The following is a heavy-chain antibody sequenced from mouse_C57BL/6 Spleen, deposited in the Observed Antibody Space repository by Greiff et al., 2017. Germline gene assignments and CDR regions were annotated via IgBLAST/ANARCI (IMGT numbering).Heavy chain of an antibody. CDR2: IRNKANGYTT. CDR3: ARYGGGLDY. Sequence: VQLKESGGGLVQPGGSLSLSCAASGFTFTDYYMSWVRQPPGKALEWLGFIRNKANGYTTEYSASVKGRFTISRDNSQSILYLQMNALRAEDSATYYCARYGGGLDYWGQGTTLTVSS. CDR1: GFTFTDYY. J-gene: IGHJ2*01. V-gene: IGHV7-3*01.